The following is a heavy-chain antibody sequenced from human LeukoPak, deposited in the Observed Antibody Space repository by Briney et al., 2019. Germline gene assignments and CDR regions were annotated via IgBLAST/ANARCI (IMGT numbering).Heavy chain of an antibody. CDR1: GYTFTSYA. Sequence: ASVKVSCKASGYTFTSYAMHWVRQAPGQRLEWMGWINAGNGNTKYSQKFQGRVTITRDTSASTAYMELSSLRSEDTAAYYCARDPTTDYGSGSYCDYWGQGTLVTVSS. CDR2: INAGNGNT. CDR3: ARDPTTDYGSGSYCDY. D-gene: IGHD3-10*01. J-gene: IGHJ4*02. V-gene: IGHV1-3*01.